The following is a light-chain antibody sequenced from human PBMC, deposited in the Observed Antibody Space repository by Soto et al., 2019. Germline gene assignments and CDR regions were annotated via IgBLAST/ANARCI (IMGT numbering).Light chain of an antibody. CDR3: QSYDSSLSGVV. CDR1: SSNIGAGYD. V-gene: IGLV1-40*01. Sequence: QSVLTQPPSVSGAPGQRVTISCTGSSSNIGAGYDVHWYQQRPGTAPKLLIYGNSNRPSGVPDRFSGSKSGTSASLAITGLQAEDEADYYCQSYDSSLSGVVLGGGTKLPVL. CDR2: GNS. J-gene: IGLJ2*01.